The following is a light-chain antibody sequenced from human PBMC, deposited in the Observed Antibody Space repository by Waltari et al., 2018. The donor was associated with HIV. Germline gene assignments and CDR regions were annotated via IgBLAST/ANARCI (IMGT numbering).Light chain of an antibody. V-gene: IGLV2-11*01. CDR2: DVS. J-gene: IGLJ3*02. CDR3: CSYGGSYTWV. CDR1: SRDVGGYNY. Sequence: QSALTQPRSVSGSPGQSVTISCTGTSRDVGGYNYVSWYQQHPGKAPKLMIYDVSSRPSGGPARFSASKSGNTSSLTISGLQAEDEADYYCCSYGGSYTWVFGGGTKLTVL.